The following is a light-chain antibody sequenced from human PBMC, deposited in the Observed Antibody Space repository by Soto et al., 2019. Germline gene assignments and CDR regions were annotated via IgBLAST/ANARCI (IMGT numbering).Light chain of an antibody. CDR2: GDH. CDR1: SSNIGAGYT. CDR3: QSYDNSLSAFV. V-gene: IGLV1-40*01. J-gene: IGLJ1*01. Sequence: QSALTQPPSVSGAPGQRVTISCTGSSSNIGAGYTVHWYQQLPGTAPKLLIYGDHNRPSGVPDRFSGSKSGTSASLAITGLQADDGADYYCQSYDNSLSAFVFGTGTKVTVL.